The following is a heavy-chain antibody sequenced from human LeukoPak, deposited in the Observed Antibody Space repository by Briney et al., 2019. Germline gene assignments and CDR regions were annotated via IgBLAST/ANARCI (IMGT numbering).Heavy chain of an antibody. CDR3: ARRSGSSSAWFDP. CDR2: INHSGST. CDR1: GGSLSGYY. J-gene: IGHJ5*02. V-gene: IGHV4-34*01. Sequence: SETLSLTCAVYGGSLSGYYWSWIRQPPGKGLEWIGEINHSGSTNYNPSLKSRVTISVDTSKNQFSLKLSSVTAADTAVYYCARRSGSSSAWFDPWGQGTLVTVSS. D-gene: IGHD6-6*01.